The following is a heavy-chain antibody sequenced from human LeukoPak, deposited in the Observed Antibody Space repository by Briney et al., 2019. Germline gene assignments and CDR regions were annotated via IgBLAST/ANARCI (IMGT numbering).Heavy chain of an antibody. J-gene: IGHJ4*02. V-gene: IGHV4-39*01. CDR2: IYYSGST. CDR1: GGSISSSSYY. D-gene: IGHD5-12*01. Sequence: SETLSLTCTVSGGSISSSSYYWGWIRQPPGKGLEWIGSIYYSGSTYYNPSLKSRVTISVDTSKNQFSLRLSSVTAADTAVYYCARSRSRGYSGDFDYWGQGTLVTVSS. CDR3: ARSRSRGYSGDFDY.